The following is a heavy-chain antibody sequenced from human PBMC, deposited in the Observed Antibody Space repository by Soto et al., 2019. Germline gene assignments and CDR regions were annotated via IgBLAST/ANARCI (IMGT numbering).Heavy chain of an antibody. J-gene: IGHJ5*02. CDR3: ARDYHLYDFWSGPNWFDP. Sequence: GGSLRLSCAASGFTFSSYWMSWVRQAPGKGLEWVANIKQDGSEKYYVDSVKGRFTISRDNAKNSLYLQMNSLRAEDTAVYYCARDYHLYDFWSGPNWFDPWGQGTLVTVSS. V-gene: IGHV3-7*05. CDR1: GFTFSSYW. CDR2: IKQDGSEK. D-gene: IGHD3-3*01.